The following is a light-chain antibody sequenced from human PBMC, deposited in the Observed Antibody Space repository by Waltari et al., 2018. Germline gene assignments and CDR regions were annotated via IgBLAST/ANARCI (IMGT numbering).Light chain of an antibody. J-gene: IGLJ3*02. CDR2: EVS. V-gene: IGLV2-8*01. CDR1: SNHDGSYTS. Sequence: QSALSQPPSAPASPGHPVTISRSRCSNHDGSYTSVSWFQQHPRKAATPIIYEVSERPSGVPDRFSGSKSGDTACLTVSGLRAGDEADYYCSSTGGSNNLVFGGGTKLTVL. CDR3: SSTGGSNNLV.